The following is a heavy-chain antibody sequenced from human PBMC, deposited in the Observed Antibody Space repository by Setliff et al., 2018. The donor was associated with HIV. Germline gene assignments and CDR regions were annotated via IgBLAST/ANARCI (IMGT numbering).Heavy chain of an antibody. CDR2: IYENAYA. CDR3: ARAQMHRGVVSWSLYYFDY. V-gene: IGHV4-34*01. Sequence: SETLSLTCGVSGGSLGTYSWIWMRQSQGKGLEWIGYIYENAYAHYTVSLRSRVTVSMDTSKNQFSLTLRSVTAADRAVYYCARAQMHRGVVSWSLYYFDYWGQGALVTVSS. J-gene: IGHJ4*02. CDR1: GGSLGTYS. D-gene: IGHD3-10*01.